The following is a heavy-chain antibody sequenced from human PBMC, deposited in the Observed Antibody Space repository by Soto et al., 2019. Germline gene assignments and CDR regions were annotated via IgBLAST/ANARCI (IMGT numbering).Heavy chain of an antibody. CDR3: ARHTGLGQIQFYY. CDR1: GYTFTTYC. V-gene: IGHV5-10-1*01. D-gene: IGHD4-17*01. J-gene: IGHJ4*02. CDR2: IDPGNSYT. Sequence: PGESLKISFKGSGYTFTTYCITWVRQTPGKGLEWMGRIDPGNSYTSYNPSFQGHVTLSADMSISTAYLQWSGLKASDTAMYYCARHTGLGQIQFYYCGQGTPGTVSS.